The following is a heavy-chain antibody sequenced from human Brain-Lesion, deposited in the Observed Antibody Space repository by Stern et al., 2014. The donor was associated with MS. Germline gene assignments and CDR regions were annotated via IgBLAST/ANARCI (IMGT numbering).Heavy chain of an antibody. CDR1: GGSISSGGYY. J-gene: IGHJ6*02. D-gene: IGHD2-2*01. CDR2: IFNRGST. Sequence: QVQLQESGPGLVKPSQTLSLSCTVSGGSISSGGYYWSWIRQPAGKGLEWIGRIFNRGSTSYNPSLKIRVTISIDTSKNQFSLRLNSMTAADTAVYYCARGRVVPGFQYYATDVWGQGTTVIVSS. V-gene: IGHV4-61*02. CDR3: ARGRVVPGFQYYATDV.